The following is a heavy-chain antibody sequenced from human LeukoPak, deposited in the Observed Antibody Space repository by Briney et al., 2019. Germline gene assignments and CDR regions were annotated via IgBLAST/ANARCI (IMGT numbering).Heavy chain of an antibody. CDR2: IIPIFGTA. CDR3: ARDGLELRWDYFDY. D-gene: IGHD1-7*01. J-gene: IGHJ4*02. CDR1: GGTFSSYA. V-gene: IGHV1-69*13. Sequence: ASVTVSCKASGGTFSSYAISWVQQAPGQGLEWMGGIIPIFGTANYAQKFQGRVTITADESTSTAYMELSSLRSEDTAVYYCARDGLELRWDYFDYWGQGTLVTVSS.